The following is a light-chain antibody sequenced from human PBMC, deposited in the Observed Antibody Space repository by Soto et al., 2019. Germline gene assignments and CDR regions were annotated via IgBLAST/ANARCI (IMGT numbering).Light chain of an antibody. CDR3: QQYNSYSRT. CDR2: KAS. Sequence: DIQMTQSPPTLSASVGDRVTITCRASQSISSWLAWYQQKPGKAPKLLIYKASGLESGVPSRFSGSGSGTEFTLTISSLQPDDFATYYCQQYNSYSRTFGQGTKVDIK. J-gene: IGKJ1*01. V-gene: IGKV1-5*03. CDR1: QSISSW.